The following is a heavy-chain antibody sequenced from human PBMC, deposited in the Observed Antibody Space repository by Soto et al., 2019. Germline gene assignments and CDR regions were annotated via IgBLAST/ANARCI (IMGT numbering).Heavy chain of an antibody. CDR2: ISYDGSNK. V-gene: IGHV3-30-3*01. J-gene: IGHJ4*02. CDR3: ARGRGYGYDLYQFDY. CDR1: GFTFSSYA. D-gene: IGHD5-18*01. Sequence: GGSLRLSCAASGFTFSSYAMHWVRQAPGKGLEWVAVISYDGSNKYYADSVKGRFTISRDNSKNTLYLQMNSLRAEDTAVYYCARGRGYGYDLYQFDYWGPGTLVIVSA.